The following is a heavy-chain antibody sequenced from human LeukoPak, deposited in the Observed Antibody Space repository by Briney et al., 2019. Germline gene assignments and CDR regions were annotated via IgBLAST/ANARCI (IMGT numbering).Heavy chain of an antibody. V-gene: IGHV4-59*01. CDR3: AREIITGGPFDY. CDR2: IYYSGST. D-gene: IGHD3-22*01. Sequence: PSETLSLTCTVSGGSISSYYWSWIRQPPGKGLEWIGYIYYSGSTNYNPSLKSRVTISVDTSKNQFSLKLSSVTAADTAVYYCAREIITGGPFDYWGQGTLVTVSS. J-gene: IGHJ4*02. CDR1: GGSISSYY.